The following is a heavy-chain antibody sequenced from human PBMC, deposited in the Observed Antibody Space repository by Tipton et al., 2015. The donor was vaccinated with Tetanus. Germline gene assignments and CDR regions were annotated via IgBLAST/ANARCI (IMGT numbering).Heavy chain of an antibody. CDR3: AKSDRVTRTSWYFHD. CDR2: ISYSGRT. J-gene: IGHJ4*02. CDR1: GGSMSGSGHY. V-gene: IGHV4-39*01. Sequence: TLSLTCIVSGGSMSGSGHYGAWVRQSPGKGLEWIGSISYSGRTYYSPSLKSRVTISVDTSKNQFSLRLNSVTAVDTAVYYCAKSDRVTRTSWYFHDWGQGTLVTVSS. D-gene: IGHD2-2*01.